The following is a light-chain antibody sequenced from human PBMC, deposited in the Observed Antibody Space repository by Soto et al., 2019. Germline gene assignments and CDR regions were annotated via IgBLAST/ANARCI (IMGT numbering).Light chain of an antibody. CDR3: AAWDDSLNGRYV. CDR2: SNN. J-gene: IGLJ1*01. Sequence: QPVLTQPPSASGTPGQRVTISCSGSSSNIGSNTVNWYQQLPGTAPKLLIYSNNQRPSGVPDRFSGSKSDTSASLAISGLQSEDEADYYCAAWDDSLNGRYVFGTGTKLTVL. CDR1: SSNIGSNT. V-gene: IGLV1-44*01.